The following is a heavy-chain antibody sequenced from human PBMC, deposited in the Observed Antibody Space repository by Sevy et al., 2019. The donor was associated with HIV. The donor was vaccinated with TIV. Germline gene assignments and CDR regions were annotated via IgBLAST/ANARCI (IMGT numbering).Heavy chain of an antibody. J-gene: IGHJ4*02. CDR1: GGTFTTSG. D-gene: IGHD6-19*01. Sequence: SVKVSCKASGGTFTTSGISWVRQVPGQGLEWMGGIIPILGTTNYAQRFQYRVTITADESTKAAYMELSSLRSEDTAVYYCARGGGNGWYYFDYWGQATSVTVSS. CDR2: IIPILGTT. CDR3: ARGGGNGWYYFDY. V-gene: IGHV1-69*13.